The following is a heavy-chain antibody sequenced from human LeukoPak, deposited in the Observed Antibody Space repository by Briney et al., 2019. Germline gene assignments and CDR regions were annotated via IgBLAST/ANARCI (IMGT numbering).Heavy chain of an antibody. J-gene: IGHJ3*02. CDR2: IYYSGST. V-gene: IGHV4-30-4*07. Sequence: SETLSLTCAVSGGSISSGGYSWSWIRQPPGKGLEWIGYIYYSGSTYYNPSLKSRVTISVDTSKNQFSLKLSSVTAADTAVYYCARALGAFDIWGQGTMVTVSS. CDR3: ARALGAFDI. CDR1: GGSISSGGYS.